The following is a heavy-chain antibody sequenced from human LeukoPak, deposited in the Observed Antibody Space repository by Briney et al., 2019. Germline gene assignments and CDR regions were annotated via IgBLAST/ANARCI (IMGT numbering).Heavy chain of an antibody. Sequence: GGSLRLSCAPSAINVTTNYLTWIRQAPGRGLECVSLIYDDNAAYYAESVRGRFIITRESFKNTLFLQMNSLRAEDAAVYYCVSSTGQQFIPYDYWGHGTHVPVSS. CDR3: VSSTGQQFIPYDY. D-gene: IGHD6-13*01. CDR2: IYDDNAA. J-gene: IGHJ4*01. CDR1: AINVTTNY. V-gene: IGHV3-66*02.